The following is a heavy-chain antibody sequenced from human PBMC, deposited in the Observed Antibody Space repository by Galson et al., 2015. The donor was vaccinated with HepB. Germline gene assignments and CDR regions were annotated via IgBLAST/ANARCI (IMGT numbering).Heavy chain of an antibody. CDR1: GYRFTGYF. CDR3: ARDGTGTENYHVDV. Sequence: SVKVSCKASGYRFTGYFIHWVRQAPGQGLEWMGLINPNNGVTNYAQNFQGRVTMTRDTSITTAYIELNRLISDDTAIYYCARDGTGTENYHVDVWGNGTTVTVSS. D-gene: IGHD6-13*01. J-gene: IGHJ6*03. CDR2: INPNNGVT. V-gene: IGHV1-2*06.